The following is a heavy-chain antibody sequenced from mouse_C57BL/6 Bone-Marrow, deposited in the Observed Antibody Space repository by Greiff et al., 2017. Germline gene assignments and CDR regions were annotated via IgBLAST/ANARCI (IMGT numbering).Heavy chain of an antibody. CDR3: ARYEITTVR. J-gene: IGHJ3*02. V-gene: IGHV1-59*01. Sequence: VQLQQPGAELVRPGPSVKLSCKASGYTFTSYWMHWVKQRPGQGLEWIGVIDPSDSYTNYNQKFKGKATLTVDTSSSTAYMQLSSLTSEDSAVYYCARYEITTVRWGQGTLVTVSA. D-gene: IGHD2-4*01. CDR2: IDPSDSYT. CDR1: GYTFTSYW.